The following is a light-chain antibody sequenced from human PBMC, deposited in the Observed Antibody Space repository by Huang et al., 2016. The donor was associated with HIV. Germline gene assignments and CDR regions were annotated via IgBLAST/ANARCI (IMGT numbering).Light chain of an antibody. CDR1: PGISSW. J-gene: IGKJ5*01. CDR3: QQANSFPRSIT. CDR2: AAS. Sequence: DIQMTQSPSSVSASVGDRVTITCRASPGISSWLAWYQQNPGKAPNLLFYAASTLQSGVPSRFSGSGSGTDFTLTISSLQPEDFATDYCQQANSFPRSITFGQGTRLEMK. V-gene: IGKV1-12*01.